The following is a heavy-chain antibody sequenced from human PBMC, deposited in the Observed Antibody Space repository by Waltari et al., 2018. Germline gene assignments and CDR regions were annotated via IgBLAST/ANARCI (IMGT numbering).Heavy chain of an antibody. CDR1: GGSFSGYY. J-gene: IGHJ4*02. Sequence: QVQLQQWGAGLLKPSETLSLTCAVYGGSFSGYYWSWIRQPPGKGLEWIGEINHRGSTNYNPSLKSRVTISVDTSKNQFSLKLSSVTAADTAVYYCARPYGGRDFDYWGQGTLVTVSS. CDR3: ARPYGGRDFDY. D-gene: IGHD2-15*01. V-gene: IGHV4-34*01. CDR2: INHRGST.